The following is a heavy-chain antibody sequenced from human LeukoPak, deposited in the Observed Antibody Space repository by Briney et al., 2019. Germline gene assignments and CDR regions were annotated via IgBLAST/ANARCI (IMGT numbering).Heavy chain of an antibody. CDR3: ARGGLITMIVVATFDY. J-gene: IGHJ4*02. V-gene: IGHV4-59*12. D-gene: IGHD3-22*01. Sequence: SETLSLTCTVSGGSISGYYWSWIRQPPGKGLEWIGYIFYSGSTNYNPSLKSRVTISVDMSKNQFSLKLSSVTAADTAVYYCARGGLITMIVVATFDYWGQGTLVTVSS. CDR2: IFYSGST. CDR1: GGSISGYY.